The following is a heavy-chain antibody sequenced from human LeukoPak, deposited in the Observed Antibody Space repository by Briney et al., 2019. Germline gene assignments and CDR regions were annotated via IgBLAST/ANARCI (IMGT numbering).Heavy chain of an antibody. D-gene: IGHD2-2*02. J-gene: IGHJ6*03. Sequence: ASVKVSCKVSGYTLTELSMHWVRQAPGKGLEWMGGFDPEDGETIYAQKFQGRVTMTEDTSTDTAYMELSSLRSEDTAVYYCARDAVVVPAAITDYYYYMDVWGKGTTVTVSS. CDR1: GYTLTELS. CDR2: FDPEDGET. CDR3: ARDAVVVPAAITDYYYYMDV. V-gene: IGHV1-24*01.